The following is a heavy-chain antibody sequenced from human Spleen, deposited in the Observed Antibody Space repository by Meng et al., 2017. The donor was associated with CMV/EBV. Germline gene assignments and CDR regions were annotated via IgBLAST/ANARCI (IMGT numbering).Heavy chain of an antibody. Sequence: GGSLRLSCAASGFSVSDNYMSWVRQTRGKRLEWVSIIYSRGGRNSADSVRGRFTISRDNSKNTLYLQMRSLGAADTAVYFCAKRRDRFCPRTSCSSLEPDYWGQGTLVTVSS. D-gene: IGHD2-2*01. CDR2: IYSRGGR. CDR3: AKRRDRFCPRTSCSSLEPDY. J-gene: IGHJ4*02. V-gene: IGHV3-53*01. CDR1: GFSVSDNY.